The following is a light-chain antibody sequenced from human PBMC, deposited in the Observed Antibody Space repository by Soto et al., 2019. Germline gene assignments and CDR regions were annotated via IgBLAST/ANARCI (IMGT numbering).Light chain of an antibody. CDR3: ASWDDSLNGQV. V-gene: IGLV1-44*01. J-gene: IGLJ2*01. Sequence: QAVVTQPPSASGTPGQRVIISCSGSNSNIGSHSVNWYQQLPGTAPKLLVYSNNQRPSGVPDRFSGSKSATSVSLAISGLQSEDEANYYCASWDDSLNGQVFGGGTKLTVL. CDR2: SNN. CDR1: NSNIGSHS.